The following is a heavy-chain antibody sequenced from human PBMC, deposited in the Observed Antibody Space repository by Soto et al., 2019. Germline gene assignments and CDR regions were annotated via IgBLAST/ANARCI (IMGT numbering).Heavy chain of an antibody. V-gene: IGHV3-11*01. CDR2: ISSSGSTI. CDR1: GLTFSYYY. Sequence: GGSMGLACAASGLTFSYYYISWIRQSQGKGLEWVSYISSSGSTIYYADSVKGRFTISRDNAKNSLYLQMNSLRAEDTAVYYCAREGMVTMVRGVIYYYYGMDVWGQGTTVTVSS. CDR3: AREGMVTMVRGVIYYYYGMDV. J-gene: IGHJ6*02. D-gene: IGHD3-10*01.